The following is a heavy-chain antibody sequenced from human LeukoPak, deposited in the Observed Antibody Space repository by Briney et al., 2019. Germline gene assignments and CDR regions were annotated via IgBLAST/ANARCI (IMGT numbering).Heavy chain of an antibody. CDR2: INPNSGGT. V-gene: IGHV1-2*02. Sequence: ASVKVSCKASGYTFTGYYMHWVRQAPGQGLEWMGWINPNSGGTNYAQKFQGRVTMTRDTSISTAYMELSRLRSDDTTVYYCARDRLLVHYDFWSGYLNWFDPWGQGTLVTVSS. D-gene: IGHD3-3*01. J-gene: IGHJ5*02. CDR3: ARDRLLVHYDFWSGYLNWFDP. CDR1: GYTFTGYY.